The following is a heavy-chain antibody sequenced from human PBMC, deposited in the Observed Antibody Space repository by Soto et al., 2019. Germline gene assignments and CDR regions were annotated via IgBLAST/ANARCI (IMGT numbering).Heavy chain of an antibody. J-gene: IGHJ6*02. V-gene: IGHV4-39*01. CDR3: ARLTPGVVTPVADV. D-gene: IGHD2-21*02. Sequence: XTLSLPFTVADGSISRSSYYRGFNRQPPGKGLEWIGSIYYSGSTYYNPSLKSRVTISVDTSKNQFSLKLSSVTAADTVVYYCARLTPGVVTPVADVWGQGTTVTVSS. CDR2: IYYSGST. CDR1: DGSISRSSYY.